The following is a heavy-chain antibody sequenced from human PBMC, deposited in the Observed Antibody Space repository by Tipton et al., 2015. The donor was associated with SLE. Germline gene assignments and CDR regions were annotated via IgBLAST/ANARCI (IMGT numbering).Heavy chain of an antibody. J-gene: IGHJ4*02. CDR3: ARVGGGNSELDY. D-gene: IGHD4-23*01. CDR1: GGSISSYY. Sequence: TLSLTCTVSGGSISSYYWSWIRQPPGKGLEWIGYIYYSGSTNYNPSLKSRVTISVDTSKNQFSLKLSSVTAADTAVYYCARVGGGNSELDYWGQGTLVTVSS. V-gene: IGHV4-59*01. CDR2: IYYSGST.